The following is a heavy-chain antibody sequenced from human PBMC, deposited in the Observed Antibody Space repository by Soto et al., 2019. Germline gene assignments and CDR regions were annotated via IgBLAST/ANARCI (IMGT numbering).Heavy chain of an antibody. CDR1: GFTFSSYA. V-gene: IGHV3-23*01. Sequence: GGSLRLSCAASGFTFSSYAMSWVRQAPGKGLEWVSAISGSGGSTYYADTVKGRFTISRDNSKNTLYLQMNSLRAEDTAVYYCAKMALWFGESRYWYFDYWGQGTLVTVSS. CDR2: ISGSGGST. CDR3: AKMALWFGESRYWYFDY. D-gene: IGHD3-10*01. J-gene: IGHJ4*02.